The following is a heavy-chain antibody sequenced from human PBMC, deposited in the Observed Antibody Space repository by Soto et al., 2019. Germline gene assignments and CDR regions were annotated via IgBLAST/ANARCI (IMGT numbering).Heavy chain of an antibody. CDR3: AMVAREYYFDY. V-gene: IGHV3-72*01. CDR1: GFTFSDHY. J-gene: IGHJ4*02. D-gene: IGHD2-15*01. CDR2: TRNKANSYTT. Sequence: GGSLRLSCAASGFTFSDHYMDWVRQAPGKGLEWVGRTRNKANSYTTEYAASVKGRFTISRDDSKNSLYLQMNSLKTEDTAVYYCAMVAREYYFDYWGQGTLVTVS.